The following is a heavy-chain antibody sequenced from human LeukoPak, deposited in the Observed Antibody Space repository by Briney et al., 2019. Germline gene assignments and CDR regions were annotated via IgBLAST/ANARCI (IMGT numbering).Heavy chain of an antibody. D-gene: IGHD4-17*01. J-gene: IGHJ4*02. CDR3: ATVHDYGDQYYFDY. V-gene: IGHV1-24*01. CDR2: FDPEDGET. CDR1: GYTLTELS. Sequence: ASVKVSCKVSGYTLTELSMHWVRQAPGKGLEWMGGFDPEDGETIYARKFQGRVTMTEDTSTDTAYMELSSLRSEDTAVYYCATVHDYGDQYYFDYWGQGTLVTVSS.